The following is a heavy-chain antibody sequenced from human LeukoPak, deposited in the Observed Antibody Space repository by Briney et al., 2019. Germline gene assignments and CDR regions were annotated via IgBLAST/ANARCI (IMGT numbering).Heavy chain of an antibody. CDR2: IWYDGSNK. CDR3: ARLKLGYWYFDL. CDR1: GFTFSSYG. V-gene: IGHV3-33*01. J-gene: IGHJ2*01. D-gene: IGHD7-27*01. Sequence: GRSLRLSCAASGFTFSSYGMHWVRQAPGKGLEWVAVIWYDGSNKYYADSVKGRFTISRDNSKNTLYLQMNSLRAEDTAVYYCARLKLGYWYFDLWGRGTLVTVST.